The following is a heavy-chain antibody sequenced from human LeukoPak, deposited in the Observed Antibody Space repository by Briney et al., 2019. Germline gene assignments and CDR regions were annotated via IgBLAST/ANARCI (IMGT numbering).Heavy chain of an antibody. CDR1: GFTFNDYA. Sequence: PGGSLRLSCAASGFTFNDYAMHWDRQAPGKGLEWVSGIFGKNGAKGHADSVKGRFTISRDNANNSLYLQMNSLRPDDTALYYCTYDNSPGGLEYWGQGTLVTVSS. J-gene: IGHJ4*02. D-gene: IGHD2-8*02. CDR2: IFGKNGAK. CDR3: TYDNSPGGLEY. V-gene: IGHV3-9*01.